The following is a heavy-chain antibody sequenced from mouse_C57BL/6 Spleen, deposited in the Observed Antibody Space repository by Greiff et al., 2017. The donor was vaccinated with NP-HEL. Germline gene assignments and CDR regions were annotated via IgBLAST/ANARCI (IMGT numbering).Heavy chain of an antibody. Sequence: EVQLQQSGPELVKPGASVKISCKASGYTFTDYYMNWVKQSHGKSLEWIGDINTNNGGTSYNQKFKGKAKLTVDKSSSTAYMELRSLTYEDSAGYYCARSGLDYGNPDYFDYWGQSTTLTVSS. D-gene: IGHD2-1*01. CDR2: INTNNGGT. V-gene: IGHV1-26*01. J-gene: IGHJ2*01. CDR3: ARSGLDYGNPDYFDY. CDR1: GYTFTDYY.